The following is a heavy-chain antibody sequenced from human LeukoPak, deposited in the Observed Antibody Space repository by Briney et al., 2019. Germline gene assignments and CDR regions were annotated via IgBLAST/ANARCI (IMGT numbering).Heavy chain of an antibody. Sequence: SETLSLTCAVSGGSISTYFWSWIRQPPGKGLEWIGYIYYSGSTNYNPSLKSRVTISVDTSKNQFSLKLSSVTAAHTAMYYCARQGGANSFDYWGQGILVTVSS. CDR2: IYYSGST. J-gene: IGHJ4*02. D-gene: IGHD1-1*01. CDR3: ARQGGANSFDY. V-gene: IGHV4-59*08. CDR1: GGSISTYF.